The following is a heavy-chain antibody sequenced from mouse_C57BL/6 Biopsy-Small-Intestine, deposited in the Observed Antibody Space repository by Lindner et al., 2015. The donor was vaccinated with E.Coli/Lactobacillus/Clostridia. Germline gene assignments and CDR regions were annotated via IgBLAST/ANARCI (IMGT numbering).Heavy chain of an antibody. Sequence: VQLQESGAELVKPGASVKISCKASGYAFSSYWMNWVEQRPGKGLEWIGQIYPGDGDTNYNGKFKGKATLTADKSSSTAYMQLSSLTSEDSAVYFCARFQGVYFGYFDVWGTGTTVTVSS. J-gene: IGHJ1*03. CDR2: IYPGDGDT. CDR1: GYAFSSYW. V-gene: IGHV1-80*01. D-gene: IGHD2-1*01. CDR3: ARFQGVYFGYFDV.